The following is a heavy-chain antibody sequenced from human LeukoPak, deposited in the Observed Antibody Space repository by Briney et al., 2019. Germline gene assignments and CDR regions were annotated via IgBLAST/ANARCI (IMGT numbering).Heavy chain of an antibody. CDR2: INHSGST. CDR1: GFTFSSYS. CDR3: ARLRWGIIDY. V-gene: IGHV4-34*01. Sequence: GSLRLSCAASGFTFSSYSMIWVRQPPGKGLEWIGEINHSGSTNYNPSLKSRVTISVDTSKNQFSLKLSSVTAADTAVYYCARLRWGIIDYWGQGTLVTVSS. J-gene: IGHJ4*02. D-gene: IGHD5-24*01.